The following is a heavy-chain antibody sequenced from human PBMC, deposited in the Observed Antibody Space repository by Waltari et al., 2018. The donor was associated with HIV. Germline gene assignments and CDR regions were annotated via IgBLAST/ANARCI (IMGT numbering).Heavy chain of an antibody. D-gene: IGHD6-13*01. Sequence: QVQLVQSGAEVKKPGASVKVSCKASGYTFTSYYMHWVRQAPGQGLEWMGVISRSGGYTSYAQKFQGRVTMTRDTSTSTVYMELSSLRSDDAAVYYCARVAYSSSWTPPFDYWGQGTLVTVSS. CDR3: ARVAYSSSWTPPFDY. V-gene: IGHV1-46*01. CDR1: GYTFTSYY. J-gene: IGHJ4*02. CDR2: ISRSGGYT.